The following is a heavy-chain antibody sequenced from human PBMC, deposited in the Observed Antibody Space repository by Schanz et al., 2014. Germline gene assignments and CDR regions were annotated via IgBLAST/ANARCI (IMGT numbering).Heavy chain of an antibody. J-gene: IGHJ4*02. Sequence: EVQLLESGGGLVQPGGSLRLSCAASGFTFSNHALSWVRQAPGKGLEWVSDISDSGDSTHYADSVKGRFTISRDNAKNALYLQMNSLRAEDTAVYYCVRDTDYHFDYWGQGTLVTVSS. CDR3: VRDTDYHFDY. V-gene: IGHV3-48*04. D-gene: IGHD4-17*01. CDR1: GFTFSNHA. CDR2: ISDSGDST.